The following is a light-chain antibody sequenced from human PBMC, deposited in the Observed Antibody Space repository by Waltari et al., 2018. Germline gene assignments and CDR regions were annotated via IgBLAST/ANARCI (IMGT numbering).Light chain of an antibody. CDR1: NIGSKS. CDR2: YDS. J-gene: IGLJ2*01. V-gene: IGLV3-21*04. CDR3: QVWDSSSDR. Sequence: SYVLTQPPSVSVAPGKTARITCGGNNIGSKSVPWYQQKPGQAPVLVIYYDSDWPSGIPERFSGSNGGNTATLTLSRVEAGDEADYYCQVWDSSSDRFGGGTKLTVL.